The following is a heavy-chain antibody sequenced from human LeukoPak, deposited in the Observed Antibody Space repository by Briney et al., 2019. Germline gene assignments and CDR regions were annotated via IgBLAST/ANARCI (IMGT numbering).Heavy chain of an antibody. CDR1: GFTFSSYW. CDR3: ARGSLRGVDIPYYFDY. Sequence: GGSLRLSCAASGFTFSSYWMSWVRQAPGKGLEWVANIKQDGSEKYYVDSVEGRFTISRDNAKNSLYLQMNSLRAEDTAVYYCARGSLRGVDIPYYFDYWGQGTLVTVSS. D-gene: IGHD3-10*01. V-gene: IGHV3-7*01. J-gene: IGHJ4*02. CDR2: IKQDGSEK.